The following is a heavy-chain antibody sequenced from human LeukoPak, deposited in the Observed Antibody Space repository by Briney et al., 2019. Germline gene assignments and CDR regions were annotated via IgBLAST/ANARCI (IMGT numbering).Heavy chain of an antibody. D-gene: IGHD5-24*01. CDR1: GGSISSSGHY. CDR2: LHYSGST. CDR3: ARHRDGYNRPLDY. J-gene: IGHJ4*02. Sequence: PSETLSLTCTVSGGSISSSGHYWGWIRQPPGKGLEWIASLHYSGSTYHNPSLESRITISADTSKNQFSLKLSSVAAADTAVYYCARHRDGYNRPLDYWGQGTLVTVSS. V-gene: IGHV4-39*01.